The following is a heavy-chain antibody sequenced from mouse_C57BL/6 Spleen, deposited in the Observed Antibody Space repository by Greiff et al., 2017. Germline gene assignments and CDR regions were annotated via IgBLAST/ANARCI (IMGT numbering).Heavy chain of an antibody. V-gene: IGHV1-42*01. CDR3: ARQGGNPFDY. J-gene: IGHJ2*01. Sequence: EVPLPPSLPELVKPGASVKISCKASGYSFTGYYMNWVKQSPEKSLEWIGEINPSTGGTTYNQKFKAKATLTVDKSSSTAYMQLKSLTSEDSAVYYCARQGGNPFDYWGQGTTLTVSS. CDR2: INPSTGGT. CDR1: GYSFTGYY. D-gene: IGHD2-1*01.